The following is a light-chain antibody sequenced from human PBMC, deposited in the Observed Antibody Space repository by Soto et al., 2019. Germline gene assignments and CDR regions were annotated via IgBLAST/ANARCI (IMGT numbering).Light chain of an antibody. V-gene: IGKV3-20*01. CDR3: QQYGSSPPYT. CDR1: QRVSSSY. CDR2: GAS. J-gene: IGKJ5*01. Sequence: EIVLTQSPGTLSLSPGERATLSCSASQRVSSSYLAWYQQKPGEAPRLLIYGASSRATGIPDRFSGSGSGTDFTLNISRLEPEDFAVYYCQQYGSSPPYTFGQGTRLEIK.